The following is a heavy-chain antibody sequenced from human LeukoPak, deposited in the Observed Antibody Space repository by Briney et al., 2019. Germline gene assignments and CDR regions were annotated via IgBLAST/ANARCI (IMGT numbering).Heavy chain of an antibody. CDR3: ARGSIAAAARFDY. Sequence: GGSLRLSCAASGFTFSSYWMHWVRQAPGKGLVWVSRINSDGSSTSYADSVKGRFTISRDNAKNTLYLQMNSLRAEDTAVYYCARGSIAAAARFDYWGQGTLVTVSS. J-gene: IGHJ4*02. V-gene: IGHV3-74*01. CDR1: GFTFSSYW. D-gene: IGHD6-13*01. CDR2: INSDGSST.